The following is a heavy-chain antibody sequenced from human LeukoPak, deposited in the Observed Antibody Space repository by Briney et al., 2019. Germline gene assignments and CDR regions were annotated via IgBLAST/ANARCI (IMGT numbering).Heavy chain of an antibody. D-gene: IGHD1-26*01. CDR3: VTPRSWELSDMAV. V-gene: IGHV4-38-2*02. Sequence: PSETLSLTCTVSGYSISTNYYWAWIRQSPGTRLEWIGSVYHNGETSYNHSLKSRVIISVDTSKNECSLRLTSVTAADTAVYYCVTPRSWELSDMAVWGKGTTVIVSS. J-gene: IGHJ6*03. CDR1: GYSISTNYY. CDR2: VYHNGET.